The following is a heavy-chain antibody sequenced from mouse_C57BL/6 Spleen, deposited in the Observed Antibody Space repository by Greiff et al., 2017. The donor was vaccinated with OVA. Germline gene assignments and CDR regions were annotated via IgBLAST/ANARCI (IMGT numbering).Heavy chain of an antibody. J-gene: IGHJ3*01. V-gene: IGHV5-17*01. CDR3: ARPWAY. CDR2: ISSGSSTI. Sequence: EVQLVESGGGLVKPGGSLKLSCAASGFTFSDYGMHWVRQAPEKGLEWVAYISSGSSTIYYADTVKGRFTISRHNAKNTLFLQMTSLRSEDTAMYYCARPWAYWGQGTLVTVSA. CDR1: GFTFSDYG.